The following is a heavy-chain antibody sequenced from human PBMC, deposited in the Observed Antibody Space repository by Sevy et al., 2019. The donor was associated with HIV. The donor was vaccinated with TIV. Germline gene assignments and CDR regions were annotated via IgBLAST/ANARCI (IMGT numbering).Heavy chain of an antibody. J-gene: IGHJ6*02. CDR2: IIPIFGTA. D-gene: IGHD1-20*01. Sequence: ASVKVSCKASGGTFSSYAISWVRQAPGQGLEWMGGIIPIFGTANYAQKFQGRVTITADESTSTAYMELSSLRSEDTAVYYCATGGARQITGTGMDVWGQGTTVTVSS. CDR3: ATGGARQITGTGMDV. CDR1: GGTFSSYA. V-gene: IGHV1-69*13.